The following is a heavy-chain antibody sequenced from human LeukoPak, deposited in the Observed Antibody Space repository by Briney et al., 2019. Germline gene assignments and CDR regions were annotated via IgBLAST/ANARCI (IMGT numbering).Heavy chain of an antibody. CDR1: GFTFSSYA. Sequence: GGSLRLSYAASGFTFSSYAMSWVRQAPGKGLEWVSAISGSGGSTYYADSVKGRFTISRDNSKNTLYLQMNSLRAEDTAVYYCAEPLLRGGLDYWGQGTLVTVSS. CDR2: ISGSGGST. J-gene: IGHJ4*02. D-gene: IGHD2-15*01. V-gene: IGHV3-23*01. CDR3: AEPLLRGGLDY.